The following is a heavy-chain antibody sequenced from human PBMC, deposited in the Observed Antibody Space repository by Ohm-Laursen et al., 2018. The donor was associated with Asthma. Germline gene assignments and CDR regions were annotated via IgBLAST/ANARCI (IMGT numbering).Heavy chain of an antibody. CDR3: VASRQSAWGWDL. CDR2: ITHAGYA. Sequence: TLSLTCAASGDKFSAYYFSWIRQLPGQGLEWIGQITHAGYANYKASLESRVTISVDTSKEQFSLNVNSVTDADTAAYFCVASRQSAWGWDLWGQGTLVTVAS. J-gene: IGHJ1*01. D-gene: IGHD1-26*01. V-gene: IGHV4-34*08. CDR1: GDKFSAYY.